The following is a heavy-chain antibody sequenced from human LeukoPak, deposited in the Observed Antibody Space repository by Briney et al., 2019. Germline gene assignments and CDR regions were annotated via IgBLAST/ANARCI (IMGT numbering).Heavy chain of an antibody. D-gene: IGHD3-3*01. J-gene: IGHJ6*03. V-gene: IGHV4-38-2*02. CDR3: ARGLALGSDFWSGPRRGNCYYYMDV. CDR1: GYSISSGYY. CDR2: INHSGST. Sequence: SETLSLTCTVSGYSISSGYYWSWIRQPPGKGLEWIGEINHSGSTNYNPSLKSRVTISVDTSKNQFSLKLSTVTAADTAVYYCARGLALGSDFWSGPRRGNCYYYMDVWGKGTTVTVSS.